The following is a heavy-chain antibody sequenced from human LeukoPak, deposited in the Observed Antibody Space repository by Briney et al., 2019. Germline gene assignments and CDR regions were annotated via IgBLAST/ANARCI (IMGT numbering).Heavy chain of an antibody. V-gene: IGHV4-39*07. CDR2: GDYSGGT. D-gene: IGHD6-19*01. CDR3: AGERGEEYSSGWYKRNYFDN. J-gene: IGHJ4*02. Sequence: TSETLSLTCTVSGDSFGSVTDYWAWIRQPPGKGLEWIASGDYSGGTYYNPSLESRVAISADMSKNQFSLKLTSVTGADTAVYYCAGERGEEYSSGWYKRNYFDNWGQGIRVTVSS. CDR1: GDSFGSVTDY.